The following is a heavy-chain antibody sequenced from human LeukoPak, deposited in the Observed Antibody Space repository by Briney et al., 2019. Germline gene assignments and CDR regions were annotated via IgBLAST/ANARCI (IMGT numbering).Heavy chain of an antibody. V-gene: IGHV4-34*01. CDR3: TTAGDNSGYSDY. J-gene: IGHJ4*02. D-gene: IGHD6-19*01. CDR1: GGSFSDYY. Sequence: PSETLSLTCWVYGGSFSDYYWSWSGQPPCMGLEWIGEINPRGRSNYNPSLKSRVTMSVDTSKNQFSLKLNSVTAADTAVYYCTTAGDNSGYSDYWGQGTPVTVSS. CDR2: INPRGRS.